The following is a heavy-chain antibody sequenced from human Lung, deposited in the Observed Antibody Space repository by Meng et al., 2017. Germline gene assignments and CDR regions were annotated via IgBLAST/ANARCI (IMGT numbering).Heavy chain of an antibody. CDR1: GFTFSSYG. J-gene: IGHJ4*02. D-gene: IGHD6-13*01. V-gene: IGHV3-30*18. CDR2: ISNDGSNK. Sequence: QVQLVESGGGVVQPGRSLRLSCAASGFTFSSYGMHWVRQAPGKGLEWVAVISNDGSNKYYADSVKGRFTISRDNSKNTLYLQMNSLRAEDTAVYYCAKDLSKQQQLGELDYWGQGTLVTVSS. CDR3: AKDLSKQQQLGELDY.